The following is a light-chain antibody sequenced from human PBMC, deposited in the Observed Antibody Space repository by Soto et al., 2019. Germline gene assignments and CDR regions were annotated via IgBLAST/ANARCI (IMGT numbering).Light chain of an antibody. CDR2: EVT. CDR3: KSYVKSSILYV. V-gene: IGLV2-8*01. J-gene: IGLJ1*01. CDR1: SSDIGNYNS. Sequence: QSVLTQPPSASGSPGQSVTISCTGTSSDIGNYNSVSWYQQHPGKAPKLMIYEVTKRPSGVPDRFSGSKSGNTASLTVSGLQAEDEADYYCKSYVKSSILYVFGTGTKVTVL.